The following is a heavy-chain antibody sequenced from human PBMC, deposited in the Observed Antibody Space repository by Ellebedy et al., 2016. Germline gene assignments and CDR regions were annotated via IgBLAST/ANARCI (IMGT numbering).Heavy chain of an antibody. CDR3: ARAVTTVVTPGY. CDR1: GFTFGDYA. J-gene: IGHJ4*02. D-gene: IGHD4-23*01. Sequence: GESLKISCTGSGFTFGDYALSWFRQAPGKGLEWVSFIRSKAYGGTTEYAASVKDRFTMSRDDSKSIAYLQMDSLTTEDTAVYYCARAVTTVVTPGYWGQGTLVTASS. CDR2: IRSKAYGGTT. V-gene: IGHV3-49*03.